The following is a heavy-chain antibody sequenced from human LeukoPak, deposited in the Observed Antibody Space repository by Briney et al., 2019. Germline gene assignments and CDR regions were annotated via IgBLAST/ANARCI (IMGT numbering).Heavy chain of an antibody. J-gene: IGHJ4*02. CDR3: ARSLYCSSTSCTGGVFDY. D-gene: IGHD2-2*01. Sequence: ASVKVSCNASGYTFTSYGISWVRQAPGQGLEWMGWISAYNGNTNYAQKLQGRVTMTTDTSTSTAYMELRSLRSDDTAVYYCARSLYCSSTSCTGGVFDYWGQGTLVTVSS. CDR1: GYTFTSYG. CDR2: ISAYNGNT. V-gene: IGHV1-18*01.